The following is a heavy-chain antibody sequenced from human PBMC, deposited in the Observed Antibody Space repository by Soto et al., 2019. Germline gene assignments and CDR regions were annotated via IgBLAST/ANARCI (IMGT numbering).Heavy chain of an antibody. J-gene: IGHJ4*02. CDR1: GFTFSSYG. D-gene: IGHD2-2*01. CDR2: ISYDGSNK. CDR3: AKMALSVVPAAMREEVDY. Sequence: GGSLRLSCAASGFTFSSYGMHWVRQAPGKGLEWVAVISYDGSNKYYADSVEGRFTISRDNSKNTLYLQMNSLRAEDTAVYYCAKMALSVVPAAMREEVDYWGQGTLVTVS. V-gene: IGHV3-30*18.